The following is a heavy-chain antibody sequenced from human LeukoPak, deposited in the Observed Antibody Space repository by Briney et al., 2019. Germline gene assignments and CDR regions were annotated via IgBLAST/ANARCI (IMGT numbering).Heavy chain of an antibody. CDR1: GFTFSSYA. Sequence: PGGSLRLSCAASGFTFSSYAMSWVRQAPGKGLEWVSAISGSGGSTYYADSVKGRFTISRDNSKNTLYLQMNSLRAEDTAVYYCARDSTVYHGFDIWGQGTIVTVSS. D-gene: IGHD2/OR15-2a*01. J-gene: IGHJ3*02. V-gene: IGHV3-23*01. CDR3: ARDSTVYHGFDI. CDR2: ISGSGGST.